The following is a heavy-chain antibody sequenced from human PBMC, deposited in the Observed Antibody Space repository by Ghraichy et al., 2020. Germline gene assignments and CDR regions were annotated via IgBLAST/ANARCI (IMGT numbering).Heavy chain of an antibody. J-gene: IGHJ6*02. D-gene: IGHD2-2*02. CDR3: ARWGRYCSSTSCYTSLGPAHYYYGMDV. V-gene: IGHV4-30-2*01. CDR2: IYHSGST. CDR1: GGSISSGGYS. Sequence: SETLSLTCAVSGGSISSGGYSWSWIRQPPGKGLEWIGYIYHSGSTYYNPSLKSRVTISVDRSKNQFSLKLSSVTAADTAVYYCARWGRYCSSTSCYTSLGPAHYYYGMDVWGQGTTVTVSS.